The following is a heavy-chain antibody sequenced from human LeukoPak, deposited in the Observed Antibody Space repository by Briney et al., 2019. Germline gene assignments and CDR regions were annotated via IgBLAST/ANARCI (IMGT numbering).Heavy chain of an antibody. J-gene: IGHJ4*02. CDR2: IKQDGSEN. V-gene: IGHV3-7*01. CDR3: TREDYGVDS. Sequence: PGGSLRLSCAASGFTFSGFWMSCVRQAPGKGLEWVANIKQDGSENYYVDSVKGRFIISRDNARNSLYLQMNSLRAEDTAMYYCTREDYGVDSWGQGTLVTVAS. CDR1: GFTFSGFW. D-gene: IGHD3-16*01.